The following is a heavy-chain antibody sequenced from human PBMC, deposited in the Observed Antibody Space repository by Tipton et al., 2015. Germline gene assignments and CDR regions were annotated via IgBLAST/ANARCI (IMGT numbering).Heavy chain of an antibody. V-gene: IGHV4-61*01. CDR2: IDHSGTT. CDR1: GGSISSSSFY. CDR3: VREYNYGPLHYFDY. D-gene: IGHD5-18*01. J-gene: IGHJ4*02. Sequence: TLSLTCTVSGGSISSSSFYWGWIRQPPGRGLEWIGYIDHSGTTNYNASLKSRVTISVDTSKDQFSLELTSVTAADTAVYYCVREYNYGPLHYFDYWGQGTLFTVSS.